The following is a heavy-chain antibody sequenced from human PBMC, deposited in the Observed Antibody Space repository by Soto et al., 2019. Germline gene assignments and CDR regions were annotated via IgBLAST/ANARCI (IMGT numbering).Heavy chain of an antibody. D-gene: IGHD3-22*01. CDR2: IYYSGST. CDR1: GGSISSGDYY. Sequence: QVQLQESGPGLVKPSQTLSLTCTVSGGSISSGDYYWSWIRQPPGKGLEWIGYIYYSGSTYYNPSLKSRVTISVDTSKNQCSLKLSSVTAADTAVYYCARAGLIVVKANWFDPWGQGTLVTVSS. J-gene: IGHJ5*02. CDR3: ARAGLIVVKANWFDP. V-gene: IGHV4-30-4*01.